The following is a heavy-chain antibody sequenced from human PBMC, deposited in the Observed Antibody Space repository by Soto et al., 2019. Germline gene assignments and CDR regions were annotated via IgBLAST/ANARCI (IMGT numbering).Heavy chain of an antibody. CDR2: ISGSGGST. CDR3: AKGILVKPPGTRAFDI. CDR1: GFTFSSYA. Sequence: EVQLLESGGGLVQPGGSLRLSCAASGFTFSSYAMSWVRQAPGKGLEWVSTISGSGGSTFYADSVKGRFTISRDNSNNALYLQMNSLSASDTAVYYCAKGILVKPPGTRAFDIWGQGTMVIVSS. J-gene: IGHJ3*02. D-gene: IGHD6-13*01. V-gene: IGHV3-23*01.